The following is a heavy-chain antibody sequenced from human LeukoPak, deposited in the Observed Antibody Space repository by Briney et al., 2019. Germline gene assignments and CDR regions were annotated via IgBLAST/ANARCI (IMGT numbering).Heavy chain of an antibody. CDR1: GGTFSTYT. CDR3: ARVDRSHFYLDV. CDR2: IIPVFGTA. V-gene: IGHV1-69*05. Sequence: ASVKVSCKASGGTFSTYTITWVRQAPGQGLEWMGGIIPVFGTANYAQKFQDRVTVSTDGSTRTAYMELRSLKFDDTAIYYCARVDRSHFYLDVWDKGTTVTVSS. J-gene: IGHJ6*03.